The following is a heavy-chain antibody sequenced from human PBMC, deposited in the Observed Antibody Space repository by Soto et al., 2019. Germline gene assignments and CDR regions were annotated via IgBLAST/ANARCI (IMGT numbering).Heavy chain of an antibody. Sequence: TLSLTCSVTGASVSSHSWSWIRQSPGKGLEWIGYIHYSGGTNYTPSLRSRVTISVETSKNQLSLNLTSLTAADTAVYYCARGGTSGSAVYNWFDPWGQGTLVTVSS. CDR1: GASVSSHS. V-gene: IGHV4-59*02. CDR2: IHYSGGT. D-gene: IGHD3-10*01. J-gene: IGHJ5*02. CDR3: ARGGTSGSAVYNWFDP.